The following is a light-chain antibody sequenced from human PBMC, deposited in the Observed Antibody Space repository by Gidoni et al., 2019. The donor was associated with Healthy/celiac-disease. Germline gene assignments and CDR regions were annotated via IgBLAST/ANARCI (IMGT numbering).Light chain of an antibody. CDR2: AAS. Sequence: DIQMTQSPSSLSASVGDRVTITCRASQSISSYLNWYQQKPGKAPKLLIYAASSLQRGVPSRFSGSGSGTDFTLTISSLQPEDFATYYCQQSYSTPWVTFGSXTKVDIK. V-gene: IGKV1-39*01. J-gene: IGKJ3*01. CDR1: QSISSY. CDR3: QQSYSTPWVT.